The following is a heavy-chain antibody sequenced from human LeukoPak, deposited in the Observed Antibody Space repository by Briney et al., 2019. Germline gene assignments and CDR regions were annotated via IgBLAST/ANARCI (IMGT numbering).Heavy chain of an antibody. CDR3: AKDTLLEPHHYFDY. J-gene: IGHJ4*02. Sequence: GGSLRLSCAASGFTFSSYAMHWVRQAPGKGLDWVAVISYDGSNKYYADSVQGRFTISRDNSKNTLYLQMNSLRAEDTAVYYCAKDTLLEPHHYFDYWGQGTLVTVSS. CDR1: GFTFSSYA. D-gene: IGHD1-1*01. CDR2: ISYDGSNK. V-gene: IGHV3-30*04.